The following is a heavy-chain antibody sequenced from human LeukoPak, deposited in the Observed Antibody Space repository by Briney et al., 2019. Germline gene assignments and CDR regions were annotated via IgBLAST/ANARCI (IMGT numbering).Heavy chain of an antibody. CDR1: DGSFTDYN. Sequence: SETLSLTCAVYDGSFTDYNWSWIRRSPGKGLEWIAEIHHSGGTNYSPTFESRVTLLVDTSKNQLSLILRSVTAADTAVYYCVRNGYDSSGYYFWSDYRGQGTLVTVSS. CDR2: IHHSGGT. J-gene: IGHJ4*02. D-gene: IGHD3-22*01. V-gene: IGHV4-34*01. CDR3: VRNGYDSSGYYFWSDY.